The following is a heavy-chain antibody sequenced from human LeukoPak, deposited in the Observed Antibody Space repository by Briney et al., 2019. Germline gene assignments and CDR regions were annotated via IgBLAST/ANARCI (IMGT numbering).Heavy chain of an antibody. CDR1: SDSINRGS. Sequence: SDTLTLTCTVSSDSINRGSWSWVRQPPGTGLEWIGNISYSGTTNYNPSLKRRGTMSVDTSKNQISLKLYSVTAADSAVYYCGRQLEAYGLAADYWGQGTLVTVSS. CDR3: GRQLEAYGLAADY. D-gene: IGHD3/OR15-3a*01. CDR2: ISYSGTT. J-gene: IGHJ4*02. V-gene: IGHV4-59*08.